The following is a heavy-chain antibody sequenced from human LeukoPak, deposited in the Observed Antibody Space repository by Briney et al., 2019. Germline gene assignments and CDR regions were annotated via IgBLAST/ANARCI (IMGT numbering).Heavy chain of an antibody. J-gene: IGHJ3*02. CDR3: ATRALVVPAAMVPEAFDI. V-gene: IGHV4-30-4*01. D-gene: IGHD2-2*01. Sequence: SQTLSLTCTVSGGSISSGDYYWSWIRQPPGEGLEWIGYIYYSGSTYYNPSLKSRVTISVDTSKNQFSLKLSSVTAADTAVYYCATRALVVPAAMVPEAFDIWGQGTMVTVSS. CDR1: GGSISSGDYY. CDR2: IYYSGST.